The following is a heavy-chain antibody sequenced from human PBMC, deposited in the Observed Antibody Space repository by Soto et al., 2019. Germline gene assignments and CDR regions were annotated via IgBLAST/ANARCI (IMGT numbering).Heavy chain of an antibody. CDR1: CGSIISDY. J-gene: IGHJ5*02. CDR3: AREYYDSSGYYRDWFDP. Sequence: SETLSLTCTFSCGSIISDYWSWIRQPAGKGLEWIGRIYTSGSTNYTPSLKSRVTMSVDTSKNQFSLKLSSVTAADTAVYYCAREYYDSSGYYRDWFDPWGQGTLVTVSS. D-gene: IGHD3-22*01. V-gene: IGHV4-4*07. CDR2: IYTSGST.